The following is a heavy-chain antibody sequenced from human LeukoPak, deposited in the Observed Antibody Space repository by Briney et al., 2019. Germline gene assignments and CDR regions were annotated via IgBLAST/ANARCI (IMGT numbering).Heavy chain of an antibody. D-gene: IGHD1-1*01. CDR3: AKETQLTVSALFDY. Sequence: GGSLRLSCAASGFTFNNYAMSWVRQAPGKGLEWVSAISGSGGSTFYADSVKGRFTISRDSSKNALFLQVNSLRAEDTAVYYCAKETQLTVSALFDYWGQGTLVTVSS. CDR2: ISGSGGST. J-gene: IGHJ4*02. V-gene: IGHV3-23*01. CDR1: GFTFNNYA.